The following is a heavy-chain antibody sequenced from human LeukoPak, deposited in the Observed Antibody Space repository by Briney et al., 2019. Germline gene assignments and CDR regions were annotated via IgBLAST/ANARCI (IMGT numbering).Heavy chain of an antibody. CDR1: GFTFSSYE. Sequence: GGSLRLSCAASGFTFSSYEINWVRQAPGKGLEWGSYISSSGSTIYYADSVKGRFTISTDNAKNSLYLQVNSLRAEDTAVYYCAREFGLRYFDWLLWGAFDIWGQGTMVTVSS. CDR3: AREFGLRYFDWLLWGAFDI. CDR2: ISSSGSTI. D-gene: IGHD3-9*01. J-gene: IGHJ3*02. V-gene: IGHV3-48*03.